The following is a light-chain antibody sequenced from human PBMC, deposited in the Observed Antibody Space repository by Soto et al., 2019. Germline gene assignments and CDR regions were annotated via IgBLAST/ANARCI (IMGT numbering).Light chain of an antibody. J-gene: IGLJ1*01. CDR2: QNT. V-gene: IGLV3-1*01. CDR1: KLGDKY. Sequence: SYELTQPPSVSVSPGQTASITCSGDKLGDKYASWYQQKPRQSPVLVIYQNTKRPSGIPERFSGSNSGNTATLTISGTQTMDEADYYCQAWDSSTAVFGTGTKLTVL. CDR3: QAWDSSTAV.